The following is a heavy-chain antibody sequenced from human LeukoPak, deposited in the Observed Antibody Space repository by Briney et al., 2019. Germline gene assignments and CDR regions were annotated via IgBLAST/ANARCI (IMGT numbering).Heavy chain of an antibody. CDR3: ARGITMMIVAPGY. CDR2: LYSNSIT. D-gene: IGHD3-22*01. Sequence: PGGSLRLSCAASGFTVNNNYMTWVRQAPGTGLEWVSVLYSNSITYYADSVKGRFTISRDSSKNTLYLQMNSLRAEDTAVYYCARGITMMIVAPGYWGQGTLVTVSS. CDR1: GFTVNNNY. J-gene: IGHJ4*02. V-gene: IGHV3-53*01.